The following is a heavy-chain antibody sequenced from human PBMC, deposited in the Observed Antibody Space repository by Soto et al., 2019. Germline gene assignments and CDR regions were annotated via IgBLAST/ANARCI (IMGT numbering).Heavy chain of an antibody. V-gene: IGHV2-5*02. CDR3: SRVQKGLPAPPPHDGFDV. Sequence: QITLKESGPPLVRPTQTLTLTCTFSGFSLTTSGVGVGWIRQPPGKALEWLALGYWDDDKRFSPSLKTRLANTQASSKNSVVPTNAKSATWDHATIFWSRVQKGLPAPPPHDGFDVWGQGTMVTVSS. J-gene: IGHJ3*01. CDR2: GYWDDDK. CDR1: GFSLTTSGVG.